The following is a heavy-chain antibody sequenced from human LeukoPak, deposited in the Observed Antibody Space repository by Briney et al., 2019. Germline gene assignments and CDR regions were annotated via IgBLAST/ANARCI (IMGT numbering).Heavy chain of an antibody. V-gene: IGHV3-30*02. Sequence: GGSLRLSCAASGFTFSSYGMHWVRQAPGKGLEWVAFIRYDGSNEYYADSVKGRFTISRDNSKNTLYLQMSSLRAEDTAVYYCAKDRVPVSMIWGQGTLVTVSS. J-gene: IGHJ4*02. CDR1: GFTFSSYG. CDR3: AKDRVPVSMI. CDR2: IRYDGSNE. D-gene: IGHD3-22*01.